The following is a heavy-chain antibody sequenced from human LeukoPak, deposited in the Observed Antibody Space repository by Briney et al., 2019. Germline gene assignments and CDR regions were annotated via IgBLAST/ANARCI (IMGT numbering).Heavy chain of an antibody. Sequence: MSGGSLRLSCAASGFTFSSYSINWVRQAPGKGLEWVSSISISSSYIYYADSVKGRFTISRDNAKNSLYLQMNSLRAEDTAVYYCARDGARGYDMDVWGQGTTVIVSS. D-gene: IGHD3-10*01. CDR2: ISISSSYI. CDR1: GFTFSSYS. CDR3: ARDGARGYDMDV. J-gene: IGHJ6*02. V-gene: IGHV3-21*01.